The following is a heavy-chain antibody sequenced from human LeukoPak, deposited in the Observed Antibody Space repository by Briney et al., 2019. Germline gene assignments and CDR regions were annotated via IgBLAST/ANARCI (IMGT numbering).Heavy chain of an antibody. V-gene: IGHV1-2*02. Sequence: ASVQVSCKPSGYTFSDYYIHWVRQAPGQGLEWMGWIDPKNGGTKSAQKFQGRVTMTRDTYIRTAYMELSRLRSDDTAEYYCARGRLSGSGSYWGQGALVIVSS. J-gene: IGHJ4*02. CDR3: ARGRLSGSGSY. CDR1: GYTFSDYY. D-gene: IGHD1-26*01. CDR2: IDPKNGGT.